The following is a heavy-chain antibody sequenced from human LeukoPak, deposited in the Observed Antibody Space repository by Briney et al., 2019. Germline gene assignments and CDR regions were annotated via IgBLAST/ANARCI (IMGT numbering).Heavy chain of an antibody. Sequence: ASVKVSCKASGYTFTSYDINWVRQATGQGLEWMGWMNPNSGNTGYAQKFQGRVTMTRNTSISTAYMELSSLRSEDTAVYYCARKNIVVPALYYYYYYVDVWGKGTTVTVSS. D-gene: IGHD2-2*01. CDR2: MNPNSGNT. J-gene: IGHJ6*03. CDR1: GYTFTSYD. V-gene: IGHV1-8*01. CDR3: ARKNIVVPALYYYYYYVDV.